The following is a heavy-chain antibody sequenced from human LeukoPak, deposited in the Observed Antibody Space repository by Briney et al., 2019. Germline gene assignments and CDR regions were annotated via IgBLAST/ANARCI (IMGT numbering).Heavy chain of an antibody. V-gene: IGHV3-74*01. CDR3: ARVRRYSGSYYLDY. J-gene: IGHJ4*02. D-gene: IGHD1-26*01. CDR1: GFTFSSYW. Sequence: GGSLRLSCAASGFTFSSYWMHWVRQAPGKGLVWVSRINTDGSSTSYADSVRGRFTISRGNAKNTLYLQMNSLRAEDTAVYYCARVRRYSGSYYLDYWGQGTLVTVSS. CDR2: INTDGSST.